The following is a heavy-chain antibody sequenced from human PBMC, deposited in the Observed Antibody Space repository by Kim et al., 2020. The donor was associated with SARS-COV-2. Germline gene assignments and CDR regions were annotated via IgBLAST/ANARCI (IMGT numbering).Heavy chain of an antibody. CDR3: ARLTWATYYDFWSGCPPVAFDI. CDR1: GGSISSSSYY. Sequence: SETLSLTCTVSGGSISSSSYYWGWIRQPPGKGLEWIGSIYYSGSTYYNPSLKSRVTISVDTSKNQFSLKLSSVTAADTAVYYCARLTWATYYDFWSGCPPVAFDIWGQGTMVTVSS. J-gene: IGHJ3*02. D-gene: IGHD3-3*01. V-gene: IGHV4-39*01. CDR2: IYYSGST.